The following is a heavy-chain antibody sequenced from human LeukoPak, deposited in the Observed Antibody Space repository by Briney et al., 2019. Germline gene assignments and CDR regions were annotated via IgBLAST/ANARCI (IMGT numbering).Heavy chain of an antibody. J-gene: IGHJ4*02. V-gene: IGHV3-23*01. CDR2: ISGSGGST. D-gene: IGHD3-3*01. Sequence: GGSLRLSCAASGFTFSSYAMSWVRQAPGKGLEWVSAISGSGGSTYYADSVKGRFTISRDNSKNTLYLQMNSLRAEDTAVYYCAKEVYDFWSGKPYYFDYWGQGTLVTVSS. CDR3: AKEVYDFWSGKPYYFDY. CDR1: GFTFSSYA.